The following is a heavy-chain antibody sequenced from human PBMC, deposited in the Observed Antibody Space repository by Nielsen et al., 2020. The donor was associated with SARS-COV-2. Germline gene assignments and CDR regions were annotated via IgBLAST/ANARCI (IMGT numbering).Heavy chain of an antibody. D-gene: IGHD5-24*01. V-gene: IGHV7-4-1*02. CDR3: ARDRGDGYNSGVDY. J-gene: IGHJ4*02. Sequence: ASVKVFCKASGYTFKRNAMNWVRQAPGQGLEWMGWINTNTGNPTYAQGFTSRFVFSLDTSVSTAFLEISSLKAEDTAVYYCARDRGDGYNSGVDYWGQGTLVTVSS. CDR2: INTNTGNP. CDR1: GYTFKRNA.